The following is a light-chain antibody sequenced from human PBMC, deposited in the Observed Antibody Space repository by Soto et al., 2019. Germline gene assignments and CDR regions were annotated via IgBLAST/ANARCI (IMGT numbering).Light chain of an antibody. J-gene: IGKJ1*01. Sequence: LYVSVGARVTITRRASQSISSYLNWYQQKPGKAPKLLIYKASTLKSGVPSRFSGSGSGTETTLACSIRQPDDSVTYYIRLHDSQLGTCGEGTKVDIK. CDR2: KAS. CDR1: QSISSY. CDR3: RLHDSQLGT. V-gene: IGKV1-5*03.